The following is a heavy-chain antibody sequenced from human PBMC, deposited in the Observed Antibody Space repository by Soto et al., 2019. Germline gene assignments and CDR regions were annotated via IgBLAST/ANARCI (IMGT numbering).Heavy chain of an antibody. CDR3: ARDNGVVFLDY. Sequence: QVQLVESGGGVVQPGRSLRLSCAASGFTFSSYGMHWVRQAPGKGLEWVAVLWYDGSNKYYADYVKGRFTISRDTSKSKLYLQMNSLTAEDTAVYYCARDNGVVFLDYWGQGTLVTVSS. V-gene: IGHV3-33*01. CDR1: GFTFSSYG. CDR2: LWYDGSNK. D-gene: IGHD2-2*01. J-gene: IGHJ4*02.